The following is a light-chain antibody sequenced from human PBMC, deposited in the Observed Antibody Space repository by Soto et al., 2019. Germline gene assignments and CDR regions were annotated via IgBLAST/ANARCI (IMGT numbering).Light chain of an antibody. V-gene: IGKV1D-13*01. Sequence: AIQLTQSPSSLSASVGDRVTITCRASQGIAGALAWYQQKPGKAPNLLIYDASTLESGVPSRFSGSGSGTDFTRTISSLQPEDFAAYYCQQFSDYPLTFGGGTNVDVK. CDR1: QGIAGA. CDR2: DAS. J-gene: IGKJ4*01. CDR3: QQFSDYPLT.